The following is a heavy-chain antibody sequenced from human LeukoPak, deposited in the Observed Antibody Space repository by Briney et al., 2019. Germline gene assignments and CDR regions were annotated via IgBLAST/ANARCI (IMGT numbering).Heavy chain of an antibody. CDR2: INPNSGGT. CDR3: AIPLWGLGRYDFWSGYYTVGLDY. D-gene: IGHD3-3*01. CDR1: GYTFTSYY. V-gene: IGHV1-2*02. Sequence: GASVKVSCKASGYTFTSYYMHWVRQAPGQGLEWMGWINPNSGGTNYAQKFQGRVTMTRDTSISTAYMELSRLRSDDTAVYYCAIPLWGLGRYDFWSGYYTVGLDYWGQGTLVTVSS. J-gene: IGHJ4*02.